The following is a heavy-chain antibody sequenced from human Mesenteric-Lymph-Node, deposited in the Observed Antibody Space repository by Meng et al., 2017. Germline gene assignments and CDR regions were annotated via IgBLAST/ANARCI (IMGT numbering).Heavy chain of an antibody. CDR1: RDSVSTNSAA. D-gene: IGHD1-26*01. J-gene: IGHJ4*02. Sequence: QVQVEQSGPRLLKPQQTLSLTRSLSRDSVSTNSAAWNWIRQSPSRGLEWLGRTYYRSKWYNGYAVSVKSRITINPDTSKNQFSLQLNSVTPEDTAMYYCARHNGGTYRFDCWGQGTLVTVSS. V-gene: IGHV6-1*01. CDR3: ARHNGGTYRFDC. CDR2: TYYRSKWYN.